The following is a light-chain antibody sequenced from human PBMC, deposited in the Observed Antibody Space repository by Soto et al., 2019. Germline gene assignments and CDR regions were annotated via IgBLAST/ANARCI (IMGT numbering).Light chain of an antibody. CDR3: QQYYSYPMYT. Sequence: AIRMTQSPSSLSASTGDRVTITCRASQGISSYLAWYQQKPGKAPKLLIYAASTLQSGVPSRFSGSGSGTDFTLTNSCLQSEDFATDYCQQYYSYPMYTFGQGTKLEIK. J-gene: IGKJ2*01. CDR2: AAS. V-gene: IGKV1-8*01. CDR1: QGISSY.